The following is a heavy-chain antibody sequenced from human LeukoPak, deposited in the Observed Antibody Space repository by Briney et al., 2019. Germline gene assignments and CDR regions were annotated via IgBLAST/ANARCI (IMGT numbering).Heavy chain of an antibody. J-gene: IGHJ4*02. Sequence: GGSLRLSCAASGFTFSDYYMSWIRQAPGKGLEWLSYISGSDSTIYYTDSVKGRFTISRDNAKNSLYLQMNSLRAEDTAVYYCARDGGSGWSSAFFDYWGQGTLVTVSS. CDR1: GFTFSDYY. CDR3: ARDGGSGWSSAFFDY. CDR2: ISGSDSTI. D-gene: IGHD6-19*01. V-gene: IGHV3-11*01.